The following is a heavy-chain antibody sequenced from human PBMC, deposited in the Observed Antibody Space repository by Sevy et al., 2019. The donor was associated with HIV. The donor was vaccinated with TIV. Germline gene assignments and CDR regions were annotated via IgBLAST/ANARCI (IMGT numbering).Heavy chain of an antibody. CDR3: ARDVTWNYSYYYYGMDV. V-gene: IGHV3-48*02. J-gene: IGHJ6*02. CDR1: GFTFSSYS. D-gene: IGHD1-7*01. CDR2: ISSSSSTI. Sequence: GGSLRLSCAASGFTFSSYSMNWVRQAPGKGLEWVSYISSSSSTIYYADSVKGRFTISRDNAKNSLYLQMNSLRDEDTAVYYCARDVTWNYSYYYYGMDVWGQGTTVTVSS.